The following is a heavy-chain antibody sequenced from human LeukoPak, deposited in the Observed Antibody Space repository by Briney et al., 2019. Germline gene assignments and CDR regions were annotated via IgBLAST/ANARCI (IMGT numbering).Heavy chain of an antibody. V-gene: IGHV3-53*01. Sequence: GGSLRLSCTASGFPVSSNYMTRVRQAPGKGLEWVSVIYTGGNTDHADSVQGRFTLSRDNSKNTLYLHMNSLRVEDTAVYYCAKDAGYDSSGPFDYWGQGTLVTVSS. CDR1: GFPVSSNY. J-gene: IGHJ4*02. CDR2: IYTGGNT. CDR3: AKDAGYDSSGPFDY. D-gene: IGHD3-22*01.